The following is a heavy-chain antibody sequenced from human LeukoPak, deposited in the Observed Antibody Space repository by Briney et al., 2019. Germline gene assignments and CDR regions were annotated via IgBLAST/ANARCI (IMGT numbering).Heavy chain of an antibody. CDR3: AKTSVTTSLDY. CDR1: GFTVSSNY. D-gene: IGHD4-17*01. J-gene: IGHJ4*02. Sequence: GGSLRLSCAASGFTVSSNYMSWVRQAPGKGLEWVSVIYSGGSTYYADSVKGRFTISRGNSKNTLYLQMNSLRAEDTAVYYCAKTSVTTSLDYWGQGTLVTVSS. CDR2: IYSGGST. V-gene: IGHV3-53*01.